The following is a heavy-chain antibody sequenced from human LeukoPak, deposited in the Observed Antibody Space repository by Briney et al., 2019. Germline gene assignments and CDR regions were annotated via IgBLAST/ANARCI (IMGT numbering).Heavy chain of an antibody. CDR3: ARPYYESSGLYVDAFDI. CDR1: GYTLTAYY. D-gene: IGHD3-22*01. Sequence: GASVEVSCKASGYTLTAYYLHWVRQAPGQGLEWMGRINPNSGGTTYAQKFQGRVTMTRDTSIGTAYMELSSLRSDDTAVYYCARPYYESSGLYVDAFDIWGQGTMVTVSS. CDR2: INPNSGGT. J-gene: IGHJ3*02. V-gene: IGHV1-2*06.